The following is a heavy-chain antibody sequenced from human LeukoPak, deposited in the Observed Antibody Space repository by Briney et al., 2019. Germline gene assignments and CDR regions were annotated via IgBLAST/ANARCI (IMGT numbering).Heavy chain of an antibody. D-gene: IGHD6-6*01. CDR1: GGSFSGYY. CDR3: ARGLNELEYSSSAGDY. CDR2: INHSGST. Sequence: KASETLSLTCAVYGGSFSGYYWSWIRQPPGKGLEWIGEINHSGSTNYNPSLKSRVTISVDTSKNQFSLKLSSVTAADTAVYYCARGLNELEYSSSAGDYWGQGTLVTVSS. V-gene: IGHV4-34*01. J-gene: IGHJ4*02.